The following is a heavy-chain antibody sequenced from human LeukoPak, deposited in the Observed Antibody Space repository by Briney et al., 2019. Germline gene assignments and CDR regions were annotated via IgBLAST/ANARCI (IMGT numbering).Heavy chain of an antibody. CDR3: ASPVGATTVRAFDI. D-gene: IGHD1-26*01. CDR2: TRNEANIYTT. Sequence: GGSLRLSCAASGVIFSDHYMDWVRQAPGKGVEWVGRTRNEANIYTTKYAASVKGRFPISRDDSKNSLYLQMNSLKTEDTAVYYCASPVGATTVRAFDIWGQGTMVPVSS. V-gene: IGHV3-72*01. J-gene: IGHJ3*02. CDR1: GVIFSDHY.